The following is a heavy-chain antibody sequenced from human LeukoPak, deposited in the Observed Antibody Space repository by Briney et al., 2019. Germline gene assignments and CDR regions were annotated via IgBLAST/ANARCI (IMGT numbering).Heavy chain of an antibody. CDR2: ISGSGGST. J-gene: IGHJ3*02. Sequence: GGSLRLSCAASGFTFSSYAMSWVRQAPGKGLEWVSAISGSGGSTYYADSVKGRFTISRDNSKNTLYLQMNSLRAEDTAVHYCANSAVAGDDAFDIWGQGTMVTVSS. CDR3: ANSAVAGDDAFDI. V-gene: IGHV3-23*01. D-gene: IGHD6-19*01. CDR1: GFTFSSYA.